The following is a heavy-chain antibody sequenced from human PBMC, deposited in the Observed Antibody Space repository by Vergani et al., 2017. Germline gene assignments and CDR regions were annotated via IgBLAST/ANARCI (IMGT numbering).Heavy chain of an antibody. J-gene: IGHJ6*02. D-gene: IGHD6-19*01. CDR3: ARGWVSGWYGELGY. CDR2: IYYTGST. Sequence: QVQLQESGPGLVKPSETLCLTCTVSGGSISSYYWTWIRQPPGKGLEWIGNIYYTGSTNYNPSLQSRVTMSVDTSNNQFSLRLSSVTAADTAVYYCARGWVSGWYGELGYWGQGTTVTVSS. V-gene: IGHV4-59*01. CDR1: GGSISSYY.